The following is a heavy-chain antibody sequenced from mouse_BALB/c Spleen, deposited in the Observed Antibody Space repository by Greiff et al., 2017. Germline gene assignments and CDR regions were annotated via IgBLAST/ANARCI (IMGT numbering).Heavy chain of an antibody. J-gene: IGHJ2*01. Sequence: QVQLQQSGAELMKPGASVKISCKATGYTFSSYWIEWVKQRPGHGLEWIGEILPGSGSTNYNEKFKSKATLTVDNSSSTAYMELRSLTSEDSAVYYCARFEHYGRDFDYWGQGTTLTVSS. D-gene: IGHD1-1*01. V-gene: IGHV1-9*01. CDR2: ILPGSGST. CDR3: ARFEHYGRDFDY. CDR1: GYTFSSYW.